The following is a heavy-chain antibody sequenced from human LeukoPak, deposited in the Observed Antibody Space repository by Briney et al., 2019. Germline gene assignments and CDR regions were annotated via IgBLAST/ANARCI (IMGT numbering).Heavy chain of an antibody. CDR1: GGSFSGYY. CDR3: ARGVRPGIAAAGSSGY. Sequence: SETLSLTCAVYGGSFSGYYWSWIRQPPGKGLEWIGEINHSGSTNYNPSLKSRVTISVDTSKNQFSLKLSSVTAADTAVYYCARGVRPGIAAAGSSGYWGQGSLVTVSS. CDR2: INHSGST. V-gene: IGHV4-34*01. D-gene: IGHD6-13*01. J-gene: IGHJ4*02.